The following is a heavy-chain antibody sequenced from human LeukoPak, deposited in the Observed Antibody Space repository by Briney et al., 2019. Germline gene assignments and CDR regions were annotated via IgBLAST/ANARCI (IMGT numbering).Heavy chain of an antibody. CDR3: AKGGWELLLDDY. CDR1: GFTFSSYT. V-gene: IGHV3-23*01. J-gene: IGHJ4*02. CDR2: IGGSGGNT. Sequence: GGSLRLSCAASGFTFSSYTMSWVRQAPGKGLEWVSVIGGSGGNTNYADSVRGRFTVSRDNTKNTVYLQMNSLRAEDTAVYYCAKGGWELLLDDYWGQGTLVTVSS. D-gene: IGHD1-26*01.